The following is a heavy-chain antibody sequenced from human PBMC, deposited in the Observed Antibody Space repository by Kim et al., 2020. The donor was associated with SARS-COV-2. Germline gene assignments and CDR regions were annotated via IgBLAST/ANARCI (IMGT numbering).Heavy chain of an antibody. CDR2: IYYSGST. CDR1: GGSISSSSYY. CDR3: AREDGSSSWPDVSWFDP. D-gene: IGHD6-13*01. Sequence: SETLSLTCTVSGGSISSSSYYWGWIRQPPGKGLEWIGSIYYSGSTYYNPSLKSRVTISVDTSKNQFSLKLSSVTAADTAVYYCAREDGSSSWPDVSWFDPWGQGTLVTVSS. J-gene: IGHJ5*02. V-gene: IGHV4-39*07.